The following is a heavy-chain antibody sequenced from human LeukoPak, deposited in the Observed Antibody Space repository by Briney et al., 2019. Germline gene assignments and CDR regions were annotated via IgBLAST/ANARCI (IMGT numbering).Heavy chain of an antibody. CDR2: INPNNGAA. D-gene: IGHD6-6*01. Sequence: ASVKVSCKASGFTFTAYYIHWVRQAPGQGLEWMGWINPNNGAAVYAQRFQDTVTMTSDTSITTAYMELSSLRSDDTAVYYCARDGGSSSYSNYYYYYGMDVWGQGTTVTVSS. J-gene: IGHJ6*02. CDR1: GFTFTAYY. V-gene: IGHV1-2*02. CDR3: ARDGGSSSYSNYYYYYGMDV.